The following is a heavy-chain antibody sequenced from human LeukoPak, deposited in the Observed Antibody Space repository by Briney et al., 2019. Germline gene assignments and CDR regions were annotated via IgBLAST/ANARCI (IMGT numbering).Heavy chain of an antibody. J-gene: IGHJ4*02. CDR3: ARQERITIFGVAKGKHFDY. D-gene: IGHD3-3*01. Sequence: SETLSLTCTVSGGSITSSSYYWGWIRQPPGKGLEWIGSIYYSGSTYYNPSLKSRVTISVDTSKNQFSLKLSSVTAADTAVYYCARQERITIFGVAKGKHFDYWGQGTLVTVSS. CDR2: IYYSGST. CDR1: GGSITSSSYY. V-gene: IGHV4-39*01.